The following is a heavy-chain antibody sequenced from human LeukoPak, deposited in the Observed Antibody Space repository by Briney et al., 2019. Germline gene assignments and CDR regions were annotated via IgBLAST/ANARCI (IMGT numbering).Heavy chain of an antibody. J-gene: IGHJ4*02. CDR3: AKEWLVLTSPFDY. CDR2: ISYDGSNK. D-gene: IGHD6-19*01. Sequence: GGSLRLSCAASGFTFSSYGMHWVRQAPGKGLKWVAVISYDGSNKYYADSVKGRFTISRDNSKNTLYLQMNSLRAEDTAVYYCAKEWLVLTSPFDYWGQGTLVTVSS. V-gene: IGHV3-30*18. CDR1: GFTFSSYG.